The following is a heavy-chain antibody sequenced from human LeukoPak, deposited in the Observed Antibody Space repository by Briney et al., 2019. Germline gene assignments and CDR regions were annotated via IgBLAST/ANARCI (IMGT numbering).Heavy chain of an antibody. J-gene: IGHJ4*02. CDR3: ASDFWSGYYTPMGVNY. Sequence: GGSLRLSCAASGFTFSNYTMNWVRQAPGKGLVWVSRINSDGSSSSYADSVKGRFTISRDNAKNTLYLQMNSLRAEDTAVYYCASDFWSGYYTPMGVNYWGQGTLVTVSS. D-gene: IGHD3-3*01. V-gene: IGHV3-74*01. CDR1: GFTFSNYT. CDR2: INSDGSSS.